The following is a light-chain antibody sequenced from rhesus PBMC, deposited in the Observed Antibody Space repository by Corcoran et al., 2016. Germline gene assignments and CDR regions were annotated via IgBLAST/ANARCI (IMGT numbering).Light chain of an antibody. CDR2: GVN. Sequence: QAAPTQPPSVSGSPGQSVTISCTGTSSDVGAYNYVSWYQYHPGTAPKLMIYGVNKRPSGVSDRFSGSKSGNTASLTISGLQAEDETDYYCCSYTTSTTYIFGTGTRLTVL. J-gene: IGLJ1*01. V-gene: IGLV2S7*01. CDR1: SSDVGAYNY. CDR3: CSYTTSTTYI.